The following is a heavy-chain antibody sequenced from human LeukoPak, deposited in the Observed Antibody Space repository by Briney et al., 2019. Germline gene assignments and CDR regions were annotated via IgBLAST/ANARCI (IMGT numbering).Heavy chain of an antibody. CDR3: AKDSSSWRGFFDY. CDR2: ISYDGSNK. V-gene: IGHV3-30*18. J-gene: IGHJ4*02. Sequence: GGSLRLSCAASGFTFSSYGMHWVRQAPGKGLEWVAVISYDGSNKYYADSVKGRFTISRDNSKNTLYLQMNSLRAEDTAVYYCAKDSSSWRGFFDYWGQGTLVTVSS. CDR1: GFTFSSYG. D-gene: IGHD6-13*01.